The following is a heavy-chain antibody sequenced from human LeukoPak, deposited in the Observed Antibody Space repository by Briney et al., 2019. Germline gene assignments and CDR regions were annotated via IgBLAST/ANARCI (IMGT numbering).Heavy chain of an antibody. D-gene: IGHD3-10*01. J-gene: IGHJ4*02. CDR1: SGSISSGSYY. V-gene: IGHV4-39*07. CDR3: ARSTSTPGGYYYGSGSYYPNYFDY. CDR2: IYYSGST. Sequence: KPSETLSLTCTVSSGSISSGSYYWSWIRQPAGKGLEWIGSIYYSGSTYYNPSLKSRVTISVDTSKNQFSLKLSSVTAADTAVYYCARSTSTPGGYYYGSGSYYPNYFDYWGQGTLVTVSS.